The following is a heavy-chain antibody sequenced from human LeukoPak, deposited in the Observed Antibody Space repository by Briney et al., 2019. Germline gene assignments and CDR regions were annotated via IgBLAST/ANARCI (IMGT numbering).Heavy chain of an antibody. V-gene: IGHV4-39*07. D-gene: IGHD4-17*01. CDR2: IYYSGST. Sequence: PSETLSLTCTVSGGSISSSSYYWGWIRQPPGKGLEWIGSIYYSGSTYYNPSLKSRVTISVDTSKNQFFLKLTSVTAADTAIYYCATSGSGEGTWFDPWGQGTLVTVSS. CDR3: ATSGSGEGTWFDP. J-gene: IGHJ5*02. CDR1: GGSISSSSYY.